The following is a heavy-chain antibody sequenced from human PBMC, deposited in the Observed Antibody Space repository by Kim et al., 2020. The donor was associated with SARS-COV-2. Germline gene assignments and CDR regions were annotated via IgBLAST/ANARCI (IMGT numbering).Heavy chain of an antibody. CDR1: GYSFTSYW. J-gene: IGHJ3*02. V-gene: IGHV5-51*01. D-gene: IGHD3-9*01. Sequence: GESLKISCKGSGYSFTSYWIGWVRQMPGKGLEWMGIIYPGDSDTRYSPSFQGQVTISADKSISTAYLQWSSLKASDTAMYYCARSTLFDWLPEGAFDIWGQGTMVTVSS. CDR3: ARSTLFDWLPEGAFDI. CDR2: IYPGDSDT.